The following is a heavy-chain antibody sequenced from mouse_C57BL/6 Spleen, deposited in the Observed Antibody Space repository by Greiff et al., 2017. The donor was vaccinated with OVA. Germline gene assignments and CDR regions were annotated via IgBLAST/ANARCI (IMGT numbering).Heavy chain of an antibody. CDR1: GFTFSDYG. V-gene: IGHV5-17*01. CDR3: ARQDDGYYGGAMDY. CDR2: ISSGSSTI. Sequence: DVQLVESGGGLVKPGGSLKLSCAASGFTFSDYGMHWVRQAPEKGLEWVAYISSGSSTIYYADTVKGRFTISRDNAKNTLFLQMTSLRSEDTAMYYCARQDDGYYGGAMDYWGQGTSVTVSS. J-gene: IGHJ4*01. D-gene: IGHD2-3*01.